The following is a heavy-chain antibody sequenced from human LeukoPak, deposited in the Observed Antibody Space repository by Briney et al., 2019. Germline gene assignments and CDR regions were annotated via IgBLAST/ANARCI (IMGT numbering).Heavy chain of an antibody. V-gene: IGHV3-30*02. CDR1: GFTFSNCG. CDR3: AKDLPAAYFDY. Sequence: GGSLRLSCAASGFTFSNCGMHWVRQAPGKGLEWVAFVRSDGGIKYYADSVKGRFTISRDNSRTTLHLQMNSLRAEDTAVYHCAKDLPAAYFDYWGQGTLVTVSS. CDR2: VRSDGGIK. J-gene: IGHJ4*02. D-gene: IGHD2-2*01.